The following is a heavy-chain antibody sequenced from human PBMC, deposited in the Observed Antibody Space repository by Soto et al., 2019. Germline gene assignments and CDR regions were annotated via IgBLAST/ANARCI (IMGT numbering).Heavy chain of an antibody. Sequence: QVQLRESGPRLVKTSGTLSLTCAVSGGSISDTNWWTWVRQTPGKGLEWIGEIYHSGSPTYSPSLGGRATIQVDTSNDRFSWRLRYGTAADTAVSSCATLPPRIVVTLLPIPSWGPGIQVTVSS. V-gene: IGHV4-4*02. CDR3: ATLPPRIVVTLLPIPS. D-gene: IGHD2-21*01. J-gene: IGHJ5*02. CDR1: GGSISDTNW. CDR2: IYHSGSP.